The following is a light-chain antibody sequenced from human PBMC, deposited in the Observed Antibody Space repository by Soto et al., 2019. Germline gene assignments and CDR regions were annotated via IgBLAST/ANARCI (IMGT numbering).Light chain of an antibody. Sequence: QSVLTQPPSVSAAPGQKVTISCFGSSSNIGDNFVSWHQQFPGTAPKLLIYANHRRPSGIPDRFSASKSGTSATLAITGLQTGDEADYYFATWDTSLSAVGFGGGTKLTVL. CDR2: ANH. J-gene: IGLJ3*02. CDR1: SSNIGDNF. V-gene: IGLV1-51*01. CDR3: ATWDTSLSAVG.